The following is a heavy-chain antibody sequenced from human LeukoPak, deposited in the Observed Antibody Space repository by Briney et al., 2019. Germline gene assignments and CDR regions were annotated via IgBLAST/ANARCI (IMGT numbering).Heavy chain of an antibody. CDR3: ARGPYSAVLDY. V-gene: IGHV3-74*01. J-gene: IGHJ4*02. D-gene: IGHD2-21*01. CDR2: INSDGSST. Sequence: GGSLRLSCAASGFTFSGYWMHCVRQAPGKGLVWVSRINSDGSSTTYADSVKGRFTISRDNAKNTLYLQMNSLRAEDTAVYYCARGPYSAVLDYWGLGTQVTVSS. CDR1: GFTFSGYW.